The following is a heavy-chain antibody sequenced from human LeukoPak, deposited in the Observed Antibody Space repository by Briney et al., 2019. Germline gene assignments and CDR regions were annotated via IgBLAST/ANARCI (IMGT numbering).Heavy chain of an antibody. D-gene: IGHD3-9*01. J-gene: IGHJ4*02. V-gene: IGHV1-18*01. CDR1: GYTFTSYG. CDR2: ISAYNGNT. CDR3: ARGSWPYYDILTGFDY. Sequence: ASVKVSCKASGYTFTSYGISWVRQAPGQGLEWMGWISAYNGNTNYAQKLQGRVTMTTDTSTSTAYMELRSLRSDDTAVYYCARGSWPYYDILTGFDYWGQGTLVTVSS.